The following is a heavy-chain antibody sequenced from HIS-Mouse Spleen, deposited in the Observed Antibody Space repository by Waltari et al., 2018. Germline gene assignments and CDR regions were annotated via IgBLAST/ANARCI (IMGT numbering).Heavy chain of an antibody. V-gene: IGHV3-33*06. J-gene: IGHJ2*01. CDR3: AKGYSNYWYFDL. D-gene: IGHD4-4*01. CDR2: LWYDGSNK. Sequence: QVQLVESGGGVVQPGRSLRLSCPASGFTFRSYGVHWVGQAPGKGLEWVAVLWYDGSNKYYADSVKGRFTISRDNSKNTLYLQMNSLRAEDTAVYYCAKGYSNYWYFDLWGRGTLVTVSS. CDR1: GFTFRSYG.